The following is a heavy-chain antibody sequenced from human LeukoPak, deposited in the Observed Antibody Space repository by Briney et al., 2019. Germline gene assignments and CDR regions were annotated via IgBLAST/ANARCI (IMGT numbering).Heavy chain of an antibody. CDR3: AKDKKAAAGTYDYYYMDV. J-gene: IGHJ6*03. D-gene: IGHD6-13*01. V-gene: IGHV1-69*13. CDR2: IIPIFGTA. Sequence: SVKVSCKASGGTFSSYAISWVRQAPGQGLEWMGGIIPIFGTANYAQKFQGRVTITADESTSTAYMELSSLRSEDTAVYYCAKDKKAAAGTYDYYYMDVWGKGTTVTISS. CDR1: GGTFSSYA.